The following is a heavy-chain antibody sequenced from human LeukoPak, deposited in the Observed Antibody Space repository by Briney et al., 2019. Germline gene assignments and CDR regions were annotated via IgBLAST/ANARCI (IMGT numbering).Heavy chain of an antibody. V-gene: IGHV4-59*01. CDR1: GGSISGYY. D-gene: IGHD2-8*02. J-gene: IGHJ3*02. CDR3: ARDLMVDPAFDI. CDR2: IYYSGST. Sequence: SETLSLTCTVSGGSISGYYWSWIRQPPGKGLEWIGYIYYSGSTNYNPSLKSRVTISVDTSKNQFSLKLSSVTAADTAVYYCARDLMVDPAFDIWGQGTMVTVSS.